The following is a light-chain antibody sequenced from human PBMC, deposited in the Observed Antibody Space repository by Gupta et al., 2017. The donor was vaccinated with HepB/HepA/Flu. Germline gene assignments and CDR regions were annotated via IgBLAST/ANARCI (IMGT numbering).Light chain of an antibody. J-gene: IGKJ5*01. CDR3: QQLNSYPIT. V-gene: IGKV1-9*01. Sequence: DIQLTQSPSFLSASVGDRVTITCRASQGISSYLAWYQQKPGKAPKFLMFVASTLQSGVPSRFSGSGSGTEFTLTISSLQPEDFATYYCQQLNSYPITFGQGTRPEIK. CDR1: QGISSY. CDR2: VAS.